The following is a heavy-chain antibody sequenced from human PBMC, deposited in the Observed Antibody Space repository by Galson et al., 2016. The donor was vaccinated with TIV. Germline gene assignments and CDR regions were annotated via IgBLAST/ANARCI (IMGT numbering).Heavy chain of an antibody. CDR3: ARGAPSVFGVIMTLDY. Sequence: CAISGDSVSSTSAAWNWIRQSPSRGLEWLGRTYYRSTWYNDYALTVKSRITINPDTSKNQFSLQLTSVTPEDAAVYYCARGAPSVFGVIMTLDYWGQGTLVTVSS. CDR1: GDSVSSTSAA. D-gene: IGHD3-3*01. CDR2: TYYRSTWYN. J-gene: IGHJ4*02. V-gene: IGHV6-1*01.